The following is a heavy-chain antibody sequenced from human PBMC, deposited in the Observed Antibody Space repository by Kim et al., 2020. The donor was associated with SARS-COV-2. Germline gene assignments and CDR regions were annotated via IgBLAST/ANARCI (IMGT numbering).Heavy chain of an antibody. CDR2: IKQDAYES. V-gene: IGHV3-7*03. Sequence: GGSLRLSCAASEFTFSTSWMTWVRQASGKGLEWVASIKQDAYESYYVDSVKGRFTISRDNAKNLLFLQVNSLRPEDTAVYYCAKGVSVAPHCYYHYGMDVGGQGTTVTVSS. J-gene: IGHJ6*02. CDR3: AKGVSVAPHCYYHYGMDV. CDR1: EFTFSTSW. D-gene: IGHD6-19*01.